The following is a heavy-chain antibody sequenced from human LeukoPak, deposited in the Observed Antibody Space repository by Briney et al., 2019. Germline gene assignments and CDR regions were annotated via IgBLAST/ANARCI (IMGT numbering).Heavy chain of an antibody. D-gene: IGHD3-10*01. CDR3: AXGXXTXXXXSGTSP. CDR2: INNSGVT. Sequence: PSETLSLTRAVHNGSFSGYYWTWIRQAPGKGLEWIGEINNSGVTYYNPSLESRVTISRDTSKIQFSLQLKSVTAADTAVYYCAXGXXTXXXXSGTSPXGQGTLVVVSS. V-gene: IGHV4-34*01. CDR1: NGSFSGYY. J-gene: IGHJ5*02.